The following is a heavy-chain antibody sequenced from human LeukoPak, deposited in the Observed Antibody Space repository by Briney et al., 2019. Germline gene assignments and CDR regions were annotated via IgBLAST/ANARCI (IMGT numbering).Heavy chain of an antibody. Sequence: GGSLRLSCAASGFTFSSYSMNWVRQAPGKGLEWVSYISSSSSTIYYADSVKGRFTISRDNAKNSLYLQMNSLRAEDTAVHYCARVVDCSSTSCYTYYYYYMDVWGKGTTVTVSS. V-gene: IGHV3-48*01. CDR1: GFTFSSYS. J-gene: IGHJ6*03. CDR2: ISSSSSTI. D-gene: IGHD2-2*02. CDR3: ARVVDCSSTSCYTYYYYYMDV.